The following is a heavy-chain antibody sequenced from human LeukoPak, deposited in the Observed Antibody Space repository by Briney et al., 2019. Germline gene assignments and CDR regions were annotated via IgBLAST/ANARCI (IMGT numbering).Heavy chain of an antibody. J-gene: IGHJ4*02. V-gene: IGHV3-48*03. D-gene: IGHD6-13*01. CDR1: GFSISSYW. CDR2: ISSSGGTI. Sequence: SGGSLRLSCAGSGFSISSYWMAWVRQAPGKGLEWVSYISSSGGTISYADSVKGRFTISRDNAKNSLYLQMNSLRAEDTAIYYCARSGQHLFDFWGQGTLVTVSS. CDR3: ARSGQHLFDF.